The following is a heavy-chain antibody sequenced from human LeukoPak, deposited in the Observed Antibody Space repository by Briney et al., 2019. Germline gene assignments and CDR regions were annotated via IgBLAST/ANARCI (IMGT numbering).Heavy chain of an antibody. J-gene: IGHJ4*02. D-gene: IGHD5-18*01. CDR3: ARGRIQLWSDPIDY. CDR2: IYYSGST. CDR1: GGSVSSGSYY. Sequence: SETLSLTCTVSGGSVSSGSYYWSWIRQLPGKGLEWIGYIYYSGSTNYNPSLKSRVTISVDTSKNQFSLKLSSVTAADTAVYYCARGRIQLWSDPIDYWGQGTLVTVSS. V-gene: IGHV4-61*01.